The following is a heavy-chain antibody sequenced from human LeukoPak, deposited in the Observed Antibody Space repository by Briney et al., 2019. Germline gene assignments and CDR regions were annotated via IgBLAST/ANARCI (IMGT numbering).Heavy chain of an antibody. D-gene: IGHD2-21*01. CDR2: IYYGGST. Sequence: SETLSLTCTVSGGSISSGDYYWSWIRQPPGKGLEWIGYIYYGGSTYYNPSLKSRVTISVDTSKNQFSLKLSSVTAADTAVYYCARRRNSLPHWYFDLWGRGTLVTVSS. CDR3: ARRRNSLPHWYFDL. V-gene: IGHV4-30-4*01. CDR1: GGSISSGDYY. J-gene: IGHJ2*01.